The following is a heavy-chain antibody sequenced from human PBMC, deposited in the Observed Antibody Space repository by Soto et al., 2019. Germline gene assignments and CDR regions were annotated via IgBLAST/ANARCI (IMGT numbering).Heavy chain of an antibody. D-gene: IGHD6-13*01. CDR3: AKHGPQYSSSLTHY. CDR2: IYHSGST. V-gene: IGHV4-30-2*01. CDR1: GGSISSGGYS. Sequence: SETLSLTCAVSGGSISSGGYSWSWILHPPGKGLEWIGYIYHSGSTYYNPSLKSRVTISVDRSKNQFSLKLSSVTAADTAVYYCAKHGPQYSSSLTHYWGQGTLVTVSS. J-gene: IGHJ4*02.